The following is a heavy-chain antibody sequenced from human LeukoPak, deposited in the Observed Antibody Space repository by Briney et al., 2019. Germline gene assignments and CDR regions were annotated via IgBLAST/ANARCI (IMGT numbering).Heavy chain of an antibody. CDR1: GGTFSSHA. J-gene: IGHJ4*02. CDR3: ASRFKVGCGDCDYFDY. Sequence: SVKVSCKASGGTFSSHAISWVRQAPGQGLEWMGGIIPIFGTANYAQKFQGRVTITTDESTSTAYMELSSLRSEDTAVYYCASRFKVGCGDCDYFDYWGQGTLVTVSS. V-gene: IGHV1-69*05. D-gene: IGHD2-21*02. CDR2: IIPIFGTA.